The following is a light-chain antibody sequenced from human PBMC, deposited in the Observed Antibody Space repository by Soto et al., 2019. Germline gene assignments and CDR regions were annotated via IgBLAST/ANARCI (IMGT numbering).Light chain of an antibody. J-gene: IGKJ4*01. CDR1: QSVSSSY. V-gene: IGKV3-20*01. Sequence: EIVLTQSPGTLSLSPGESASLSCRASQSVSSSYLVWYQQKPGQAPRLLTYGASSRATGIPDRFSGSGSGTDFTLTIRRLEPEDFAVYYCQQYGGSPLTFGGGTKVEIK. CDR3: QQYGGSPLT. CDR2: GAS.